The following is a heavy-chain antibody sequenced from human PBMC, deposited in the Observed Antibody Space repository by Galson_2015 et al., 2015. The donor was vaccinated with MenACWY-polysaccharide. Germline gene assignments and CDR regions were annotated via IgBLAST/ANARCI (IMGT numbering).Heavy chain of an antibody. Sequence: SLRLSCAASGFTFSSYPMSWVRQAPGKGLEWVSGVSASGAVTYYADSVKGRFTISRDNSKNTLYPQMNSLRAADTAVYYCTRPWLETVTGYGLDVWGQGTTVTVSS. CDR3: TRPWLETVTGYGLDV. CDR2: VSASGAVT. D-gene: IGHD4-17*01. J-gene: IGHJ6*02. V-gene: IGHV3-23*01. CDR1: GFTFSSYP.